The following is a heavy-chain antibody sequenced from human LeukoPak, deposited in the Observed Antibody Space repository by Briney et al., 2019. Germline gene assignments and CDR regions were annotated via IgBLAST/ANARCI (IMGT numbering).Heavy chain of an antibody. J-gene: IGHJ4*02. Sequence: GESLKISCKGSGYSFTSYWIGWVRQMPGEGLEWMGIIYPGDSDTRYSPSFQGQVTLSADKSISTAYLQWSSLKASDTAMYYCARQTSRYSSGWYSPDFDYWGQGTLVTVSS. V-gene: IGHV5-51*01. CDR2: IYPGDSDT. CDR3: ARQTSRYSSGWYSPDFDY. D-gene: IGHD6-19*01. CDR1: GYSFTSYW.